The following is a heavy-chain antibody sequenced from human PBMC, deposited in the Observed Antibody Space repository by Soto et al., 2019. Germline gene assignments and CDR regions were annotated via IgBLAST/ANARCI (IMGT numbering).Heavy chain of an antibody. V-gene: IGHV4-59*08. J-gene: IGHJ6*02. CDR3: ARQGPYGMDV. CDR2: IYYSGST. CDR1: YGSISSYY. Sequence: SETLSLTCTVSYGSISSYYGSWIRQPPGKGLEWIGYIYYSGSTNYNPSLKSRVTISVDTSKNQFSLKLSSVTAADTAVYYCARQGPYGMDVWGQGTTVT.